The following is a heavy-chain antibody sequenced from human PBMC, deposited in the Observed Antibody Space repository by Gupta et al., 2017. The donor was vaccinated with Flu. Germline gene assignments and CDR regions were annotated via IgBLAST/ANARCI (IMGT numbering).Heavy chain of an antibody. J-gene: IGHJ3*01. CDR2: VCCGGST. V-gene: IGHV4-39*01. CDR1: GFSISSSSHY. CDR3: ARHLHRTSPFDF. Sequence: QLQLQESGPGLVKPSETLSLTCSVSGFSISSSSHYWGWIRQSPGKGLEWIGSVCCGGSTYYNPSLNSRVTISEDMSKNHFSLKLSSVTAADTAVYYCARHLHRTSPFDFWGQGTMVTVSS.